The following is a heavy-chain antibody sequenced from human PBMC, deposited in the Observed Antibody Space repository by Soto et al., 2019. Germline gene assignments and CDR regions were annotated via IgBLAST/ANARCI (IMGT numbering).Heavy chain of an antibody. V-gene: IGHV3-30*03. J-gene: IGHJ6*02. D-gene: IGHD2-15*01. Sequence: PGGSLRLSCAASGFTFSSYGMHWVRQAPGKGLEWAAVISYDGSNKYYADSVRGRFTISRDDAKNSLFLQMNTLRAEDTAVYYCARDHSVSTPLDGIYVWGHGTTVTVSS. CDR3: ARDHSVSTPLDGIYV. CDR1: GFTFSSYG. CDR2: ISYDGSNK.